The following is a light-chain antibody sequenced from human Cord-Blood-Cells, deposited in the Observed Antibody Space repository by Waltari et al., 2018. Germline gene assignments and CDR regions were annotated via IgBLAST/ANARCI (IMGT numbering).Light chain of an antibody. J-gene: IGLJ3*02. CDR2: DVI. CDR1: SSDVGGYNY. V-gene: IGLV2-14*03. Sequence: QSALTQPASVSGSPGQSITISCTGNSSDVGGYNYVSWFQQHPGKAPQLMIYDVINRPPGGSNRFSGSKPDNTACLTISGLQAEDEADYYCSSYTSSSTLVFGGATKLTVL. CDR3: SSYTSSSTLV.